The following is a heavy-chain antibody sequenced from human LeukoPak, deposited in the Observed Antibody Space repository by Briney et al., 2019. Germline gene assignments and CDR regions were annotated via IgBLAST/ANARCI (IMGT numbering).Heavy chain of an antibody. V-gene: IGHV3-48*03. CDR3: ARGDPTLLYGSGSYTFDY. Sequence: GGSLRLSCAASGFTFSSYEMNWVRQAPGKGLEWVSYISGSGSTIYYADSVKGRFTISRDNAKNPPYLQMNSLRAEDTAVYYCARGDPTLLYGSGSYTFDYWGQGTLVTVSS. D-gene: IGHD3-10*01. J-gene: IGHJ4*02. CDR2: ISGSGSTI. CDR1: GFTFSSYE.